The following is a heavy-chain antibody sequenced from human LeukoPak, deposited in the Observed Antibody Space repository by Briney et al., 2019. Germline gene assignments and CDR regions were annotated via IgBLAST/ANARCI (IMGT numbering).Heavy chain of an antibody. CDR2: IYYSGST. CDR1: GGSISSSSYS. Sequence: PSETLSLTCTVSGGSISSSSYSWGWIRQPPGKGLEWIGSIYYSGSTYYNPSLKSRVTISVDTSKNQFSLKLSSVTAADTAVYYCARIVAAAGTCDYWGQGTLVTVSS. J-gene: IGHJ4*02. V-gene: IGHV4-39*01. D-gene: IGHD6-13*01. CDR3: ARIVAAAGTCDY.